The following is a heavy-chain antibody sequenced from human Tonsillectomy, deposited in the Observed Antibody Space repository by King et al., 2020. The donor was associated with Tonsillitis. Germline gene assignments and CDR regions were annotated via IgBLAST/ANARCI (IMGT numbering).Heavy chain of an antibody. CDR1: GFTFSSYA. D-gene: IGHD6-19*01. Sequence: EVQLVESGGGLVQPGGSLRLSCAASGFTFSSYAMSWVRQAPGKGLEWVSAISGSGGSTYYADSVKGRFTISRDNSKNTLYLQMNSLRAEDTAVYYCAKDPGGGIVAVAGTEDYFDYWGQGTLVTVSS. J-gene: IGHJ4*02. CDR2: ISGSGGST. CDR3: AKDPGGGIVAVAGTEDYFDY. V-gene: IGHV3-23*04.